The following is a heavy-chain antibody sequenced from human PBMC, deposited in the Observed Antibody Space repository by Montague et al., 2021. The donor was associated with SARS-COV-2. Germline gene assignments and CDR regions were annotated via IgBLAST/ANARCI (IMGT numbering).Heavy chain of an antibody. V-gene: IGHV4-59*01. Sequence: SETLSLTCTVSGGSISSDDWCWIRQPPGKGLEWMGYIYYSGSTNYNPSLKSRVTISVDTSKNQFSLKLTSVTAADTAVYYCARGRDGYYHRSALFDYWGQGTLVTVPS. CDR2: IYYSGST. CDR1: GGSISSDD. J-gene: IGHJ4*02. CDR3: ARGRDGYYHRSALFDY. D-gene: IGHD3-22*01.